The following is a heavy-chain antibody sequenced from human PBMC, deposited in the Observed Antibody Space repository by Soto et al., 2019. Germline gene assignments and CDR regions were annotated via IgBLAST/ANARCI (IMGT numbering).Heavy chain of an antibody. CDR3: ARGRHPFYSSSSPYFDY. V-gene: IGHV1-69*13. CDR2: IIPIFGTA. CDR1: GGTFSSYA. Sequence: SVKVSCKASGGTFSSYAISWVRQAPGQGLEWMGGIIPIFGTANYAQKFQGRVTITADESTSTAYMELSSLRSEDTAVYYCARGRHPFYSSSSPYFDYWGQGTLVTVSS. J-gene: IGHJ4*02. D-gene: IGHD6-6*01.